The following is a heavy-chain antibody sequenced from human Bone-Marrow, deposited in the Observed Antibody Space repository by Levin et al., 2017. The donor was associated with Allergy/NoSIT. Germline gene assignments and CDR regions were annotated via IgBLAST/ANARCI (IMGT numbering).Heavy chain of an antibody. CDR1: GYSISSGYY. Sequence: PGGSLRLSCAVSGYSISSGYYWAWIRQPPGKGLEWIGSIYNSGGSYYNPSLKSRVTISLDMSKNQFSLRLNSVTATDTAVYYCARDQIYERFDPWGQGTLVTVSS. J-gene: IGHJ5*02. D-gene: IGHD5/OR15-5a*01. CDR3: ARDQIYERFDP. V-gene: IGHV4-38-2*02. CDR2: IYNSGGS.